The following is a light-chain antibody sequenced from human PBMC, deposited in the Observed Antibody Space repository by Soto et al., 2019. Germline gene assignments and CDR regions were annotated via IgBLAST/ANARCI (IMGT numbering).Light chain of an antibody. CDR2: EVT. Sequence: QSVLTQPASVSGSPGQSVTISCTGTSNDVGRFNYVSWYQQHPGKAPKLVIYEVTNRPSGVSHRFSGSKSGNTASLTISGLQTEDEADYYCGSYTTSSARVFGGGTKLTFL. CDR1: SNDVGRFNY. CDR3: GSYTTSSARV. J-gene: IGLJ3*02. V-gene: IGLV2-14*01.